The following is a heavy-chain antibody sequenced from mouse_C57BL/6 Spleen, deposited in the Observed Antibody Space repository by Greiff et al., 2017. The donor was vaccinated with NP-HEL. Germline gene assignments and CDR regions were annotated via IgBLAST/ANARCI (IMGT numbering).Heavy chain of an antibody. V-gene: IGHV3-6*01. CDR1: GYSITSGYY. Sequence: EVKLEESGPGLVKPSQSLSLTCSVTGYSITSGYYWNWIRQFPGNKLEWMGYISYDGSNNYNPSLKNRISITRDTSKNQFFLKLNSVTTEDTATYYCAREGSTMIDYFDYWGQGTTRTVSS. D-gene: IGHD2-4*01. J-gene: IGHJ2*01. CDR2: ISYDGSN. CDR3: AREGSTMIDYFDY.